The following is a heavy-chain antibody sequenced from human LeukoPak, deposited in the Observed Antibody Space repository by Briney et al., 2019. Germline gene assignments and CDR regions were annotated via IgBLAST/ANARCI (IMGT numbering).Heavy chain of an antibody. V-gene: IGHV1-69*13. J-gene: IGHJ6*04. D-gene: IGHD2-2*01. CDR2: IIPIFGTA. CDR1: GYTFTSYG. CDR3: AREWGGYCSSTSCYGMDV. Sequence: GASVKVSCKASGYTFTSYGISWVRQAPGQGLEWMGGIIPIFGTANYAQKFQGRVTITADESTSTAYMELSSLRSEDTAVYYCAREWGGYCSSTSCYGMDVWGKGTTVTVSS.